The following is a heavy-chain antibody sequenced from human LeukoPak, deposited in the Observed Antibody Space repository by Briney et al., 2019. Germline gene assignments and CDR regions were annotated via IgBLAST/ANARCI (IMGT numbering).Heavy chain of an antibody. Sequence: SETLSLTCAVYGGSFSGYYWSWIRQPPGKGLEWIGEINHSGSTNYNPSLKSRVTISVDTSKNQFSLKLSFVTAADTAVYYCARAGGLAAAGTHVGFDPWGQGTLVTVSS. D-gene: IGHD6-13*01. CDR2: INHSGST. V-gene: IGHV4-34*01. CDR1: GGSFSGYY. J-gene: IGHJ5*02. CDR3: ARAGGLAAAGTHVGFDP.